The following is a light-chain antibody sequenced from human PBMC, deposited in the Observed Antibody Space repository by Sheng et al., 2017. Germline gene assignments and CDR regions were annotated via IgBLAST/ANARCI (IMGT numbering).Light chain of an antibody. Sequence: QSALTQPASVSGSPGQSITISCTETSGHVETYNLVSWYQQHPGEVPKLIIYEGYKRPSGVSFRFSGSKSGNTASLTVSGLQTEDEADYYCSSYAGSNGLGVFGGGTKLTVL. CDR2: EGY. CDR1: SGHVETYNL. J-gene: IGLJ3*02. V-gene: IGLV2-14*02. CDR3: SSYAGSNGLGV.